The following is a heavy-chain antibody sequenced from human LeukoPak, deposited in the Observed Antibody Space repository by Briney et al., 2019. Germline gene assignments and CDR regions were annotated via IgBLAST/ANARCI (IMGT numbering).Heavy chain of an antibody. V-gene: IGHV1-69*01. D-gene: IGHD3-9*01. CDR1: GGTFNSYA. Sequence: SVKVSCKASGGTFNSYAISWVRQAPGQGLEWVGGIIPIFGTANYAQKFQGSVTITADESTSTAYMELSSLRSEDTAVYYCARAHGYYDILTGAFDYWGQGTLVTVSS. J-gene: IGHJ4*02. CDR3: ARAHGYYDILTGAFDY. CDR2: IIPIFGTA.